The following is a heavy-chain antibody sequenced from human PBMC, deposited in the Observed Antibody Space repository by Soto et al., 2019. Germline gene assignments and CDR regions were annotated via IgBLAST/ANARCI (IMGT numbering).Heavy chain of an antibody. CDR3: AHSPIVVVIYLFDY. J-gene: IGHJ4*02. CDR1: GFTFSSYA. D-gene: IGHD3-22*01. CDR2: ISGSGGST. Sequence: GGSLRLSCAASGFTFSSYAMSWVRQAPGKGLEWVSAISGSGGSTYYADSVKGRFTISRDNSKNTLYLQMNSLRAEDTAVYYCAHSPIVVVIYLFDYWGQGALVTVPS. V-gene: IGHV3-23*01.